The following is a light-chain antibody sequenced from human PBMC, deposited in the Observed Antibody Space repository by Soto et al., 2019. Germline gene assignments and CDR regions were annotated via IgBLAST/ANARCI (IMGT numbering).Light chain of an antibody. CDR2: DAS. J-gene: IGKJ5*01. CDR3: QQYDNLPIT. V-gene: IGKV1-33*01. Sequence: IVLTQSPPSLSASVGGRVTITCQASHDISEYLSWYQQKPGNAPKLLIYDASSSQTGAPSRFSGSGYGTYFNLTITPLEPEDFGTYYCQQYDNLPITFGQGTRLEIK. CDR1: HDISEY.